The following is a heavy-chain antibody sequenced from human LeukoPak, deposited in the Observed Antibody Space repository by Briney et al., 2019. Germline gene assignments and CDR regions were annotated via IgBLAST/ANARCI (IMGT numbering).Heavy chain of an antibody. V-gene: IGHV3-30-3*01. CDR2: ISYDGGNT. CDR3: AKEGTGIHFDY. CDR1: GFTFSSNA. J-gene: IGHJ4*02. D-gene: IGHD1-1*01. Sequence: PGRSLRLSCAASGFTFSSNAIHWGRQAPGKGLEWVAEISYDGGNTYYADSVKGRFTISRDNSKNTLYLQMNSLRAEDTAVYYCAKEGTGIHFDYWGQGTLVTVSS.